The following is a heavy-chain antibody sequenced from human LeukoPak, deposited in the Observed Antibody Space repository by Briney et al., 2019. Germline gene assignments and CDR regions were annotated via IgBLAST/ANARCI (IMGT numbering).Heavy chain of an antibody. D-gene: IGHD2-2*01. V-gene: IGHV3-30*02. CDR3: ATDDCSASCYLGY. Sequence: GGSLRLSCVASGFSFSSYGMHWVRQAPGKGLEWVAFIQYDGSNKYYADSVKGRFTISRDNSKNTLYLQMNSLRAEDTSVYYCATDDCSASCYLGYWGQGTLVTVSS. J-gene: IGHJ4*02. CDR2: IQYDGSNK. CDR1: GFSFSSYG.